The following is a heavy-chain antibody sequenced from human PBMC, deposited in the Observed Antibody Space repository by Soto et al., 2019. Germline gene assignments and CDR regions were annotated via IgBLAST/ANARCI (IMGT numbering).Heavy chain of an antibody. J-gene: IGHJ6*02. V-gene: IGHV3-23*01. CDR2: ISGSGGST. D-gene: IGHD3-10*01. CDR3: AKDMGYGSGTSSPYYYYYGMDV. CDR1: GFTFSSYA. Sequence: GGSLRLSCAASGFTFSSYAMSWVRQAPGKGLEWVSAISGSGGSTYYADSVKGRFTISRDNSKNTLYLQMNSLRAEDTAVYYCAKDMGYGSGTSSPYYYYYGMDVWGQGTTVTVSS.